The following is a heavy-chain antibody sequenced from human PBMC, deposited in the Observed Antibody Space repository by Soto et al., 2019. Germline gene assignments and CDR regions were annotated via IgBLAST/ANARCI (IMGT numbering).Heavy chain of an antibody. CDR1: GYTFNTYD. V-gene: IGHV1-8*01. D-gene: IGHD3-9*01. CDR3: ARSGATGYYSTHYYGMDV. CDR2: MNPESGST. Sequence: ASVKVSCKASGYTFNTYDINWVRQATGQGLEGMGWMNPESGSTGFAQSFQGRITLTGNTSINTVYMEVSSLTNEDTAVYFCARSGATGYYSTHYYGMDVWGPGTTVTVSS. J-gene: IGHJ6*02.